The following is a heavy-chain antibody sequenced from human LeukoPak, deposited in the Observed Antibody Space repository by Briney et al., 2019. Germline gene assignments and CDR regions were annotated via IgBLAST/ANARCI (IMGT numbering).Heavy chain of an antibody. CDR1: GGSISSYY. CDR3: ASSVGIAAPLY. Sequence: PSETLSLTCTVSGGSISSYYRSWIRQPPGKGLEWIGYIYYSGSTNYNPSLKSRVTISVDTSKNQFSLKLSSVTAADTAVYYCASSVGIAAPLYWGQGTLVTVSS. D-gene: IGHD6-6*01. J-gene: IGHJ4*02. V-gene: IGHV4-59*01. CDR2: IYYSGST.